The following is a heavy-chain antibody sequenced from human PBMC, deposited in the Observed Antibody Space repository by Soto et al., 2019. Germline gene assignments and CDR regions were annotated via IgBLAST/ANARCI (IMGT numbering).Heavy chain of an antibody. CDR1: GLTFSDYY. V-gene: IGHV3-11*05. D-gene: IGHD6-13*01. J-gene: IGHJ4*02. Sequence: QVQLVESGGGLVTPGGSMRLSCAVSGLTFSDYYMTLIRQAPGEWLEWVSYISSSTSHTNYADSVKGRFTISRDNAKNSLFLQMNSLSAEDTAGYYCARGRGAAADYFDFWGQGTLVTVSS. CDR3: ARGRGAAADYFDF. CDR2: ISSSTSHT.